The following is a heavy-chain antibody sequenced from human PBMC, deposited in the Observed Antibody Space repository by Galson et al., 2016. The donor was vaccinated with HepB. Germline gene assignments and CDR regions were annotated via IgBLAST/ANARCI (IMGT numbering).Heavy chain of an antibody. CDR3: ATELRFLEWLWEKYFQH. Sequence: SLRLSCAASGFTFSNYAMSWVRQAPGKGLEWVSAISGSGGSTYYADSVKGRFTISRDNSKNTLYLQMNSLRAEDTAVYYCATELRFLEWLWEKYFQHWGQGTLVTVSS. D-gene: IGHD3-3*01. CDR2: ISGSGGST. V-gene: IGHV3-23*01. J-gene: IGHJ1*01. CDR1: GFTFSNYA.